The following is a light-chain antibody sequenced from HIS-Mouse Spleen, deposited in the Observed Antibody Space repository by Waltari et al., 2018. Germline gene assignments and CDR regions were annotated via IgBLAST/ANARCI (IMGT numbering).Light chain of an antibody. V-gene: IGLV3-25*03. CDR1: ALPKQY. CDR2: KDS. CDR3: QSADSSGTGWV. Sequence: SYELTQPPSVSVSPGQTARITCSGDALPKQYAYWYQQKPGQAPVLVIYKDSERPSGCPERFSGSSSGTTVTLTISGVQAEDEADYYCQSADSSGTGWVFGGGTKLTVL. J-gene: IGLJ3*02.